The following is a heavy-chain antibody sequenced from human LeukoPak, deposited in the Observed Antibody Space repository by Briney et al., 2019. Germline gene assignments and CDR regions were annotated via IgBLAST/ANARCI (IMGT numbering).Heavy chain of an antibody. CDR3: AKGRGYSGYDFFDY. Sequence: GGSLRLSCAASGFTFRNYAMYWVRQAPGRGLEWAAVVSFDGNTTFYADSVKGRFTISRDNSKNTLYLQMNSLRAEDTALYYCAKGRGYSGYDFFDYWGQGTLVTVSS. D-gene: IGHD5-12*01. CDR2: VSFDGNTT. CDR1: GFTFRNYA. J-gene: IGHJ4*02. V-gene: IGHV3-30*04.